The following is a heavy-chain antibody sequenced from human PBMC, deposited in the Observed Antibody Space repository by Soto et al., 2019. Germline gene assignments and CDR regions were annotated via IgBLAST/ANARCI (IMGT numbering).Heavy chain of an antibody. J-gene: IGHJ4*02. CDR2: LYYGRSA. CDR1: GDSISSYY. CDR3: ALRSMAVVPEY. Sequence: QVQLQESGPGLVKPSETLSLTCAVSGDSISSYYCMWIRQPPGKGLESIGYLYYGRSANYNPSLMSRVTLSVDPSTNQCSLTLSSMTAADTAVYSCALRSMAVVPEYWGQGTLVTVAS. V-gene: IGHV4-59*01. D-gene: IGHD3-22*01.